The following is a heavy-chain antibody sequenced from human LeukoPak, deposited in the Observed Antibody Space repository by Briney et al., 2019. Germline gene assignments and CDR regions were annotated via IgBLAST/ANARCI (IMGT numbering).Heavy chain of an antibody. CDR3: ARDLWFGEALGPPNYYFDY. CDR1: GYTFTSYG. V-gene: IGHV1-18*01. D-gene: IGHD3-10*01. Sequence: ASVKVSCKASGYTFTSYGISWVRQAPGQGLEWMGWISAYNGNTNYAQKLQGRVTMTTDTSTSTAYMELRGLRSDDTAVYYCARDLWFGEALGPPNYYFDYWGQGTLVTVSS. CDR2: ISAYNGNT. J-gene: IGHJ4*02.